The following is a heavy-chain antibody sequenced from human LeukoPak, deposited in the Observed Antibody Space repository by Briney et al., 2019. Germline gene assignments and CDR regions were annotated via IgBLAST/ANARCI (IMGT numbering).Heavy chain of an antibody. D-gene: IGHD4-23*01. Sequence: SQTLSLTCTVSGDSIRSGGYYWSWIRQHPGKGLEWIGYIYYSGSTYYNPSLKSRVTISVDTPKNQFSLKLSSVTAADTAVYYCARETFGGNSDFDLWGRGTLVTVSS. V-gene: IGHV4-31*03. CDR1: GDSIRSGGYY. CDR2: IYYSGST. CDR3: ARETFGGNSDFDL. J-gene: IGHJ2*01.